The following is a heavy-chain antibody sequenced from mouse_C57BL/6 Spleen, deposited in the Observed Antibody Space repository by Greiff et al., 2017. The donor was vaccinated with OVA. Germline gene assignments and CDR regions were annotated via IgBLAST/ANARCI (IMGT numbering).Heavy chain of an antibody. CDR2: ISDGGSYT. D-gene: IGHD4-1*01. J-gene: IGHJ3*01. V-gene: IGHV5-4*03. Sequence: EVKVEESGGGLVKPGGSLKLSCAASGFTFSSYAMSWVRQTPEKRLEWVATISDGGSYTYYPDNVKGRFTISRDNAKNNLYLQMSHLKSEDTAMYYCARNWDGAGFAYWGQGTLVTVSA. CDR1: GFTFSSYA. CDR3: ARNWDGAGFAY.